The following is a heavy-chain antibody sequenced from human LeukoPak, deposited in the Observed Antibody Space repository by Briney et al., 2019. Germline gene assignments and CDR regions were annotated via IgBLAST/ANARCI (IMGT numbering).Heavy chain of an antibody. Sequence: SETLSLTCAVYGGSFSGYYWSWTRQPPGKGLEWIGEINHSGSTNYNPSLKSRVTISVDTSKNQFSLKLSSVTAADTAVYYCALGGSSSWYGADYWGQGTLVTVSS. D-gene: IGHD6-13*01. CDR1: GGSFSGYY. J-gene: IGHJ4*02. V-gene: IGHV4-34*01. CDR2: INHSGST. CDR3: ALGGSSSWYGADY.